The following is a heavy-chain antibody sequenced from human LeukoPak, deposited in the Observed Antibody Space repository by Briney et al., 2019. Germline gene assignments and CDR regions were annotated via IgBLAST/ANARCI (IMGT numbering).Heavy chain of an antibody. J-gene: IGHJ1*01. V-gene: IGHV3-21*01. CDR3: SRYLVVAGIAVAALGY. D-gene: IGHD6-19*01. CDR2: ISSSSSYI. CDR1: GFTFSSYS. Sequence: GGSLRLSCTASGFTFSSYSMNWVRQAPGKGLEWVSSISSSSSYIYYADSVKGRFTISRDNAKNSPYLQMNRLTADDTAGYYCSRYLVVAGIAVAALGYWGQGTLVTVSS.